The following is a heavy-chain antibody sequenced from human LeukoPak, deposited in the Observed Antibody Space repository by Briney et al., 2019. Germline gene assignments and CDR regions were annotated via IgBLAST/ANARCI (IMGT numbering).Heavy chain of an antibody. J-gene: IGHJ5*02. Sequence: PSETLSLTCTVSGGSISSSSYYWSWIRQPAGKGLEWIGRIYTSGSTNYNPSLKSRVTISVDTSKNQFSLKLSSVTAADTAVYYCARLNYYGSGSYGRFDPWGQGTLVTVSS. D-gene: IGHD3-10*01. CDR3: ARLNYYGSGSYGRFDP. CDR1: GGSISSSSYY. V-gene: IGHV4-61*02. CDR2: IYTSGST.